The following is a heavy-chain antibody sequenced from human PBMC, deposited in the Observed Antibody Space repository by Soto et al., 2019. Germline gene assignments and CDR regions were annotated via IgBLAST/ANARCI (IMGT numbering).Heavy chain of an antibody. CDR3: ARVENTIFGVANYYYYGMDV. D-gene: IGHD3-3*01. CDR1: AGTFSSYA. Sequence: SLKVSCKASAGTFSSYAISWVRQAPGQGLEWMGGIIPIFGTANYAQKFQGRVTITADESTSTAYMELSSLRSEDTAVYYCARVENTIFGVANYYYYGMDVWGQGTTVTVSS. V-gene: IGHV1-69*13. J-gene: IGHJ6*02. CDR2: IIPIFGTA.